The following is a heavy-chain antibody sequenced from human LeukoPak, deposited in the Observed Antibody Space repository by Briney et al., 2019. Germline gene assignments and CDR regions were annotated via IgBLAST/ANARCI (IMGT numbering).Heavy chain of an antibody. D-gene: IGHD6-19*01. CDR3: ARVAGWHWFDP. V-gene: IGHV3-23*01. CDR1: GLIFSNAW. J-gene: IGHJ5*02. Sequence: GGSLRLSCAASGLIFSNAWMSWVRQAPGRGLEWVSSIRPSGDNTYYGDSVKGRFTISRDNSKNTVYLQMNNMRVDDTAVYYCARVAGWHWFDPWGQGTLVTVSS. CDR2: IRPSGDNT.